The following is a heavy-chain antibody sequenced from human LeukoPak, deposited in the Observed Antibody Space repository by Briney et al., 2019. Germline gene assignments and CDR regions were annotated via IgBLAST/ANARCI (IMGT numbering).Heavy chain of an antibody. D-gene: IGHD3-3*01. CDR3: ARGPLEWLLMG. Sequence: GRSLRLSCAASGFTFSSYAMHWVRQAPGKGLEWVAVISYDGSNKYYADSVKGRFTISRDNSKNTLYLQMNSLRAEDTAVYYCARGPLEWLLMGWGQGTLVTVSS. J-gene: IGHJ4*02. V-gene: IGHV3-30-3*01. CDR1: GFTFSSYA. CDR2: ISYDGSNK.